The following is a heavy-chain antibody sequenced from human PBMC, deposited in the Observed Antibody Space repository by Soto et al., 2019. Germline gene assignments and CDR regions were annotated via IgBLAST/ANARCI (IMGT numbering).Heavy chain of an antibody. Sequence: EVHLVESGGGLVQPGGSLSLSCAASGLTFSDHYMDWVRQAPGKGLEWVGRIRNKANSYITQYAASVKGRFTISRDDSKNSVYLQMNTLKTEDTAVYYCAREGCSGGSCYSYYMDVWGKGTTVTVSS. CDR1: GLTFSDHY. CDR3: AREGCSGGSCYSYYMDV. CDR2: IRNKANSYIT. D-gene: IGHD2-15*01. J-gene: IGHJ6*03. V-gene: IGHV3-72*01.